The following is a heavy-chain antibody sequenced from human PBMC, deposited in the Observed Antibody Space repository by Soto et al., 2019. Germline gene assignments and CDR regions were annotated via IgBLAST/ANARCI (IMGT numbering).Heavy chain of an antibody. CDR1: GFTFSTYA. D-gene: IGHD6-19*01. CDR3: AKERSSGWSLDY. Sequence: EVQLLESGGGLVQPGGSLRLSCAASGFTFSTYAMNWVRQAPGKGLEWVSGISGSGDSTYYADSVKGRFTGSRDNSKNTLYLQMNSLRAEDTAVFYCAKERSSGWSLDYWGQGTLVTVSS. CDR2: ISGSGDST. J-gene: IGHJ4*02. V-gene: IGHV3-23*01.